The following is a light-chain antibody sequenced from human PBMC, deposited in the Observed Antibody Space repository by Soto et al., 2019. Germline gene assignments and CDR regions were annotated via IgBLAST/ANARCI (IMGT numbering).Light chain of an antibody. J-gene: IGKJ1*01. V-gene: IGKV3-20*01. Sequence: EIVLTQSPGTLSLSPGERATLSCRASQSVSSSYLAGYQQKPGQAPRLLIYGASSRATGIPDRFSGSGSGTDFTLTISRLEPEDFAVYYCQQYGSSPPWTFGQGTKVDI. CDR2: GAS. CDR3: QQYGSSPPWT. CDR1: QSVSSSY.